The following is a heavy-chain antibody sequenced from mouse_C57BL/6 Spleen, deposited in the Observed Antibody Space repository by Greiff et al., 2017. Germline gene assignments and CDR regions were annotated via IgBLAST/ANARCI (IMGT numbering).Heavy chain of an antibody. D-gene: IGHD3-2*02. CDR1: GYTFTSYG. CDR3: ARSIDSSGDGGFDY. CDR2: IYPRSGNT. V-gene: IGHV1-81*01. J-gene: IGHJ2*01. Sequence: VQLQQSGAELARPGASVKLSCKASGYTFTSYGISWVKQRTGQGLEWIGEIYPRSGNTYYNEKFKGKATLTADKSSSTAYMELRSLTSEDSAVYFCARSIDSSGDGGFDYWGQGTTLTVSS.